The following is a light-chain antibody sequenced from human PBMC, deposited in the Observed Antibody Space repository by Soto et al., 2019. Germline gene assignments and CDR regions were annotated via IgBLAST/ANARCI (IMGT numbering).Light chain of an antibody. CDR1: QSVSSSY. Sequence: EIVLTQSPGTLSLSPGERATLSCRASQSVSSSYLAWYQQKPGQAPRLLIYGASSRATGIPDRFSGSGSGTDFTLTISRLEPEDFAVYYCQQYDRSPLTFGGGTKVEI. V-gene: IGKV3-20*01. CDR3: QQYDRSPLT. J-gene: IGKJ4*01. CDR2: GAS.